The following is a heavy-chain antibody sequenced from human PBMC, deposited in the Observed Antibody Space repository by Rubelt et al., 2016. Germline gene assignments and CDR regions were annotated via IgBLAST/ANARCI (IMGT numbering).Heavy chain of an antibody. CDR1: GGTFSSYA. J-gene: IGHJ2*01. CDR3: ARGDATVPRSYWYFDL. D-gene: IGHD4-17*01. V-gene: IGHV1-69*13. CDR2: IIPIFGTA. Sequence: QVQLVQSGAEVKKPGASVKVSCKASGGTFSSYAISWVRQAPGQGLEWMGGIIPIFGTANYAQKFQGRVTITGDESTGTAYMELGSLRSEDTAVYYCARGDATVPRSYWYFDLWGRGTLVTVSS.